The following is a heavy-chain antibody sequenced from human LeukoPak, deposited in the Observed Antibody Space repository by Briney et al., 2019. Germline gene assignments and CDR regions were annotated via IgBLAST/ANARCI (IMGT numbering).Heavy chain of an antibody. J-gene: IGHJ4*02. Sequence: SETLSLTCAVSGGSISSGGYSWSWIRQPPGKGLEWIGYIYHSGSTYYNPSLKSQVTISVDRSKNQFSLKLSSVTAADTAVYYCARVLRGTFGGVIVIPPYFDYWGQGTLVTVSS. CDR1: GGSISSGGYS. D-gene: IGHD3-16*02. V-gene: IGHV4-30-2*01. CDR2: IYHSGST. CDR3: ARVLRGTFGGVIVIPPYFDY.